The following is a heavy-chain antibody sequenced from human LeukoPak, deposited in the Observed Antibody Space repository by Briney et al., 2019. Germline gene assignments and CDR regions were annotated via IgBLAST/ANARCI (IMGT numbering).Heavy chain of an antibody. CDR2: ISAYNGNT. CDR1: GYTFNTYG. Sequence: GASVKVSCKASGYTFNTYGINWVRQAPGQGLEWMGWISAYNGNTNYAQKLQGRVTMTTDTSTSTAYMELRSLRSDDTAVYYCARDFHCSSTSCYIGYWGQGTLVTVSS. D-gene: IGHD2-2*02. V-gene: IGHV1-18*01. CDR3: ARDFHCSSTSCYIGY. J-gene: IGHJ4*02.